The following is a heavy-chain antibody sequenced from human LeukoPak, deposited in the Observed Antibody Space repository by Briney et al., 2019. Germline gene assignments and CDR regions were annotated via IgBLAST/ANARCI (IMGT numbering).Heavy chain of an antibody. J-gene: IGHJ4*02. Sequence: GGSLRLSCAASGFTFDEYGMSWVRQAQGKGLEWVSGISLNGGATVYADSVKGRFTISRDNGKNSLYLQMNSLRAEDTALYYCVQSITMFIGWGQGTLVTVSS. V-gene: IGHV3-20*04. CDR2: ISLNGGAT. CDR1: GFTFDEYG. CDR3: VQSITMFIG. D-gene: IGHD3-10*02.